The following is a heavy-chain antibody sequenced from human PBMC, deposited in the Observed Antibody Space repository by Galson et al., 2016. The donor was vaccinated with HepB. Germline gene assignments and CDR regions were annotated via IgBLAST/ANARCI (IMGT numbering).Heavy chain of an antibody. CDR3: AKKSLVAGTATYIFDN. CDR2: ISGSGGSI. Sequence: SLRLSCAASGFPFSTYGMSWVRQAPGKGLEWVSGISGSGGSIYSADSVKGRFTISRDNSKHTLYLQMNSLRADDTAVYYCAKKSLVAGTATYIFDNWGQGTLVTVSS. J-gene: IGHJ4*02. V-gene: IGHV3-23*01. D-gene: IGHD6-19*01. CDR1: GFPFSTYG.